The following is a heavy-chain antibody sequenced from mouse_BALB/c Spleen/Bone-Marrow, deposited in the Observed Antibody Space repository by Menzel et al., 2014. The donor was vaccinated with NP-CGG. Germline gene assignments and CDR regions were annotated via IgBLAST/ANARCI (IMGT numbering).Heavy chain of an antibody. V-gene: IGHV1-14*01. J-gene: IGHJ1*01. CDR2: INPYNDGT. CDR1: GYTFTSYV. Sequence: VQLQQPGSELVKPGASVKMSCKASGYTFTSYVMHWVKQKPGQGLEWIGYINPYNDGTKYNEKFKGKATLTSDKSSSTAYMELSSLTSEDSAVYYCARDGNPYWYFDVWGAGTTVTVSS. D-gene: IGHD2-1*01. CDR3: ARDGNPYWYFDV.